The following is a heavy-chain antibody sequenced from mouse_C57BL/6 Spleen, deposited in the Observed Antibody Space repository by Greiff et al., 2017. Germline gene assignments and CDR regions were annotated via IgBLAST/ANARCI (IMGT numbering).Heavy chain of an antibody. CDR1: GYSFTSYY. V-gene: IGHV1-66*01. J-gene: IGHJ2*01. Sequence: QVQLQQSGPELVKPGASVKISCKASGYSFTSYYIHWVKQRPGQGLEWIGWIYPGSGNTKYNEKFKGKATLTADTSSSTAYMQLSSLTSEDSAVYYCARESSYQGNYFDYWGQGTTLTVSS. CDR3: ARESSYQGNYFDY. CDR2: IYPGSGNT. D-gene: IGHD1-1*01.